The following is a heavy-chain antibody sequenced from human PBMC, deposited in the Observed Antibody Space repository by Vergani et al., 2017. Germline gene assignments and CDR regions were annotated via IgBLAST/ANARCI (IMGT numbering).Heavy chain of an antibody. CDR3: ARGNYYGSGTYVDP. CDR2: IWYDGSNK. Sequence: QVQLVESGGGVVQPGRSLRLSCAASGFTFSSYGMHWVRQAPGKGLEWAAVIWYDGSNKYYADSVKGRVTISRDTSKNTLHLQINNLRVEDTAVYYCARGNYYGSGTYVDPWGQGTLVTVSS. J-gene: IGHJ5*02. D-gene: IGHD3-10*01. V-gene: IGHV3-33*01. CDR1: GFTFSSYG.